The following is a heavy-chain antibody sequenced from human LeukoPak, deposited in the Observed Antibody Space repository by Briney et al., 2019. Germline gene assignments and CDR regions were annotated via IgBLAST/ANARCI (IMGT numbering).Heavy chain of an antibody. CDR1: GFTFSSYA. J-gene: IGHJ6*02. V-gene: IGHV3-23*01. CDR2: ISGSGGST. CDR3: AKFRSGVVPPYYCGMDV. D-gene: IGHD2-2*01. Sequence: GASLRLSCAASGFTFSSYAMSWVRQAPGKGLEWVSAISGSGGSTYYADSVKGRFTISRDNSKNTLYLQMNSLRAEDTAVYYCAKFRSGVVPPYYCGMDVWGQGTTVTVSS.